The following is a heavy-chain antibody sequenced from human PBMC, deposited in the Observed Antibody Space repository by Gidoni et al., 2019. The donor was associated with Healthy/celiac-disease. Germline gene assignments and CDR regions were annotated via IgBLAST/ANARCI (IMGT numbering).Heavy chain of an antibody. D-gene: IGHD2-8*01. J-gene: IGHJ6*02. V-gene: IGHV4-39*01. CDR1: GGSISSSSYY. CDR2: IYYSGST. Sequence: QLQLQESGPGLVKPSATLSLTCTVSGGSISSSSYYWGWIRQPPGKGLEWIGSIYYSGSTYYNPSLKSRVTISVDTSKNQFSLKLSSVTAADTAVYYCARHIVLMVYAIPDYGMDVWGQGTTVTVSS. CDR3: ARHIVLMVYAIPDYGMDV.